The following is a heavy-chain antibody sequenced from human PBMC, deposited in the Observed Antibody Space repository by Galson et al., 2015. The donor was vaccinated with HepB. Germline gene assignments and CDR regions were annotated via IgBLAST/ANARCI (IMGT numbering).Heavy chain of an antibody. Sequence: PALVKPTQTLTLTCTFSGFSLGTTGVGVGWIRQPPGKALEWPALIYWDDEERYSPSLKNRVTITKDTSKDQVVLTLTNMDPTDTATYYCAHSLQLFSDAFDIWGQGTVVTVSS. CDR3: AHSLQLFSDAFDI. CDR2: IYWDDEE. V-gene: IGHV2-5*02. D-gene: IGHD1-1*01. J-gene: IGHJ3*02. CDR1: GFSLGTTGVG.